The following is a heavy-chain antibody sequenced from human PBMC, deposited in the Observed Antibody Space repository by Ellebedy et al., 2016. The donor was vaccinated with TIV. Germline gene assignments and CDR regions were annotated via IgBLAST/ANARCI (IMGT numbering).Heavy chain of an antibody. Sequence: GESLKISXAASGFTFCSYSMNWVRQAPGKGLEWVSSISSSSSYIYYADSVKGRFTISRDNAKNSLYLQMNSLRAEDTAVYYCARDFRDKDNRDYGMDVWGQGTTVTVSS. D-gene: IGHD1-14*01. CDR1: GFTFCSYS. V-gene: IGHV3-21*01. CDR3: ARDFRDKDNRDYGMDV. J-gene: IGHJ6*02. CDR2: ISSSSSYI.